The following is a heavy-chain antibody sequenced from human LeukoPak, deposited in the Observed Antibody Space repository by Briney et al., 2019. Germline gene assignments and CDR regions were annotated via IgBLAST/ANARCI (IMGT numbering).Heavy chain of an antibody. V-gene: IGHV3-30-3*01. CDR3: ARDQDYYGSGSSFDY. D-gene: IGHD3-10*01. CDR2: ISYDGSNK. Sequence: QPGGSLRLSCAASGFTFSSYAMHWVRQAPGKGLEWVAVISYDGSNKYYADSVKGRFTISRDNSKNTLYLQMNSLRAEDTAVYYCARDQDYYGSGSSFDYWGQGTLVTVSS. CDR1: GFTFSSYA. J-gene: IGHJ4*02.